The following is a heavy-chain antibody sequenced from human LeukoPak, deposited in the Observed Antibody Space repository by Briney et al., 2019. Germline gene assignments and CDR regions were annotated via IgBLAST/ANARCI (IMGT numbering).Heavy chain of an antibody. CDR1: GGSISSYY. Sequence: SETLSLTCTVSGGSISSYYWSWIRQPPGKGLEWIGYIYYSGSTNYNPSLKSRVTISVDTSKNQFSLTLSSVTAADTAVYYCARGGVEPAAEIFDYWGQGTLVTVSS. V-gene: IGHV4-59*12. D-gene: IGHD2-2*01. CDR2: IYYSGST. CDR3: ARGGVEPAAEIFDY. J-gene: IGHJ4*02.